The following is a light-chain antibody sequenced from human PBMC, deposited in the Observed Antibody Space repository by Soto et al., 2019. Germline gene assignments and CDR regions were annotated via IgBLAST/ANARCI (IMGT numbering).Light chain of an antibody. J-gene: IGKJ3*01. CDR2: GTS. CDR1: QSVSSKY. CDR3: QQYGSSLFT. V-gene: IGKV3-20*01. Sequence: DIVLTQSPGTLSLSPGEGAALSCRASQSVSSKYLAWYQQKPGQPPRVLIYGTSIRATGIPERFSGGGSGTDFTLTITRLESEDFAVYYCQQYGSSLFTFGPGTKVDLK.